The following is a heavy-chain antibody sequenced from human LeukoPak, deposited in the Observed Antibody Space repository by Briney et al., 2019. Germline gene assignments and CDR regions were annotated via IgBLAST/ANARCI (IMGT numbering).Heavy chain of an antibody. CDR3: ASVDYGGNTGYFDY. J-gene: IGHJ4*02. CDR1: GGSISSSSYY. CDR2: IYYSGST. D-gene: IGHD4-23*01. V-gene: IGHV4-39*07. Sequence: SETLSLTCTVSGGSISSSSYYWGWIRQPPGKGLEWIGSIYYSGSTYYNPSLKSRVTISVDTSKNQFSLKLSSVTAADTAVYYCASVDYGGNTGYFDYWGQGTLVTVSS.